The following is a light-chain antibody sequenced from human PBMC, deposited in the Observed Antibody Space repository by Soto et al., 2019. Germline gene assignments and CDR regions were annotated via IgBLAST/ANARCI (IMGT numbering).Light chain of an antibody. CDR3: QQYAPSPST. CDR2: GTS. Sequence: DIVLTQSPDTLSLSPGDRASVSCRASQSVDTYLAWYQQKPGQAPRLLIYGTSSRAIGIPGRFSGSGSGTDFTLTINRVEPEDFAVYFCQQYAPSPSTFGQGARL. CDR1: QSVDTY. J-gene: IGKJ5*01. V-gene: IGKV3-20*01.